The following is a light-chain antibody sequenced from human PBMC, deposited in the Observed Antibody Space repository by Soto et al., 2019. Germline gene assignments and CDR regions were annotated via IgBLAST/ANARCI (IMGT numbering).Light chain of an antibody. CDR2: EVT. CDR1: SSDVGAYNY. V-gene: IGLV2-8*01. J-gene: IGLJ3*02. Sequence: QSALTQPPSASGSPGPSVTLSCTGTSSDVGAYNYVSWYQQHAGKAPKLVIYEVTKRPSGVPDRFSGAKSANTASLTVSGLQAEDEADYYCSSFASSNTGVFGGGTKLTVL. CDR3: SSFASSNTGV.